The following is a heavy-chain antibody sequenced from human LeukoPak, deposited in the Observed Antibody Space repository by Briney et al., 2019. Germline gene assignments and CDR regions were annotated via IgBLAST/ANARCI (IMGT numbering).Heavy chain of an antibody. CDR3: ARDCRLNCARQPGFDS. V-gene: IGHV3-33*01. Sequence: GRSLRLSCAASGFIFSSYGMHWVRQPPGKGLEWVAVIWYDGSNKYYADSVKGRFTISRDNSKNILYLQMNSLRDEDTAVYYCARDCRLNCARQPGFDSWGQGTLVTVSS. D-gene: IGHD1-1*01. CDR1: GFIFSSYG. J-gene: IGHJ5*01. CDR2: IWYDGSNK.